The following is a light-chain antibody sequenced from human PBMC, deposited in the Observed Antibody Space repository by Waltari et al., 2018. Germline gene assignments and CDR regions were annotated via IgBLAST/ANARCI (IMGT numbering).Light chain of an antibody. CDR3: SSYAGSYTLL. Sequence: QSALPQPRSVSGSPGPSVTISCTGTSSDVGGYNYVAWYQHHPGKAPALMVFDVNKRPSGVPDRFSGSKSGNTASLTISGLRTEDEADYYCSSYAGSYTLLFGGGTKLTVL. V-gene: IGLV2-11*01. CDR2: DVN. J-gene: IGLJ2*01. CDR1: SSDVGGYNY.